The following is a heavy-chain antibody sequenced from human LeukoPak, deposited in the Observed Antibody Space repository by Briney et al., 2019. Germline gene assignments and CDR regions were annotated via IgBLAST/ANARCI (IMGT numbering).Heavy chain of an antibody. CDR3: YCSSSTCYAGGGFS. J-gene: IGHJ5*02. Sequence: PGGSLRLSCVPSGFTFSNYAMTWARQAPGKGLEWVSTISSGSDNTYYADSVKGRFTISRDNSKNTLYLQMNSLRVEDTAVYYCYCSSSTCYAGGGFSWGQGTLLTVSS. CDR1: GFTFSNYA. CDR2: ISSGSDNT. D-gene: IGHD2-2*01. V-gene: IGHV3-23*01.